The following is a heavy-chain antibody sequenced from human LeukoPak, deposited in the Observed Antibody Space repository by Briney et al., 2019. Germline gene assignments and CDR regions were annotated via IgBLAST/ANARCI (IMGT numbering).Heavy chain of an antibody. V-gene: IGHV4-59*01. CDR3: ARDAEMALDY. CDR1: GGSISSYY. D-gene: IGHD5-24*01. CDR2: ISYSGST. J-gene: IGHJ4*02. Sequence: SETPSLTCTVSGGSISSYYWSWIRQPPGKGLEWIGYISYSGSTNYNPSLKSRVTISVDTSKNQFSLRLSSVTAADTAIYYCARDAEMALDYWGQGTLVTVSS.